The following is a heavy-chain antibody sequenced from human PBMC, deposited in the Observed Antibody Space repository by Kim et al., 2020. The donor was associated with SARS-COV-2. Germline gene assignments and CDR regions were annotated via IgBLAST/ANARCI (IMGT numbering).Heavy chain of an antibody. CDR2: ISSSGNTK. V-gene: IGHV3-11*01. CDR1: GFTFSDDY. D-gene: IGHD7-27*01. Sequence: GGSLRLSCAASGFTFSDDYMSWIRQAPGKGLEWVSYISSSGNTKYYAGSVKGRFTISRDNAKKSLYLQMNSLRAEDTAVYHCARAGDYLPGGDYLGQGT. J-gene: IGHJ4*02. CDR3: ARAGDYLPGGDY.